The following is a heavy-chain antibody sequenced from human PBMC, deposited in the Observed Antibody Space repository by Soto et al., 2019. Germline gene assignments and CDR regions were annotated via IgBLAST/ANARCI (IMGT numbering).Heavy chain of an antibody. CDR1: GFTFSTYA. V-gene: IGHV3-23*01. CDR2: ISDNGHNT. J-gene: IGHJ4*02. CDR3: AKDVGYCSDTTCPFDY. Sequence: GGSLRLSCAASGFTFSTYAMSWVRQAPGKGLEWVSTISDNGHNTHYADSMQGRFTISRDNSKGILYLQMNSLRTEDTAMYYCAKDVGYCSDTTCPFDYWGQGTLVTVSS. D-gene: IGHD2-2*01.